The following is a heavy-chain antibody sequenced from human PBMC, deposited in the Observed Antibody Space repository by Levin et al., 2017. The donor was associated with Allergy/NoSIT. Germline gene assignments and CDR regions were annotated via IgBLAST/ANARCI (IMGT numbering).Heavy chain of an antibody. CDR3: ARDSGSFAMDV. D-gene: IGHD1-26*01. CDR2: INPNTGGT. J-gene: IGHJ6*02. V-gene: IGHV1-2*06. CDR1: GYTFTAYY. Sequence: RASVKVSCKASGYTFTAYYIHWVRQAPGQGLEWMGRINPNTGGTHYAQKFQGRVTVARDTSISTAYMELSSLTSDDTAMYYCARDSGSFAMDVWGQGTTVTVSS.